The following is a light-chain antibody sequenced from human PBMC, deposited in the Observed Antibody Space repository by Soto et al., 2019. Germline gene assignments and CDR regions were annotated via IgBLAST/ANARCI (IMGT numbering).Light chain of an antibody. CDR3: QQSYRSPRT. CDR1: QTISSW. J-gene: IGKJ1*01. CDR2: AAS. V-gene: IGKV1-39*01. Sequence: TQSASTLSGSVWDSVAISCGASQTISSWLAWYQQKPGKAPKLLIYAASSLQSGVPSRFSGSGSGTDFTLTITSRQPGDFAAYYCQQSYRSPRTFGQGTKVDI.